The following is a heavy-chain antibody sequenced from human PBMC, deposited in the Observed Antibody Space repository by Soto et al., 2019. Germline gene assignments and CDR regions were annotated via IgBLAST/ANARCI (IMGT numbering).Heavy chain of an antibody. D-gene: IGHD2-15*01. CDR2: IYSSGST. Sequence: SETLSLTCTVSSDSVSSSSYTWGWIRQPPGKGPEWIGSIYSSGSTYYNPSLNSRVTISVDTSKNQFSLKLSSVTAADTAVYYCARHTPAISISDHWGQGTLVTVSS. CDR1: SDSVSSSSYT. CDR3: ARHTPAISISDH. V-gene: IGHV4-39*01. J-gene: IGHJ4*02.